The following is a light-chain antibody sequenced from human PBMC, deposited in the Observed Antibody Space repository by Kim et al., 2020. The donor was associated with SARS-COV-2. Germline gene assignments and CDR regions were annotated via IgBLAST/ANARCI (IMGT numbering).Light chain of an antibody. Sequence: EVVLTQSPGTLSLSPGERATLSCRASQSVSSTFLAWYQHKPGQAPRLLIYGASIRATGIPARFSGSGSGTDFTLTISRLEPEDFAVYYWQQFGSSKTFGQGTKLEF. CDR2: GAS. CDR3: QQFGSSKT. CDR1: QSVSSTF. V-gene: IGKV3-20*01. J-gene: IGKJ2*01.